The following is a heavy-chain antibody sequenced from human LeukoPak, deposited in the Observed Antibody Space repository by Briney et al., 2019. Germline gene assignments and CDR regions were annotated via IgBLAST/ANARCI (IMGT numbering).Heavy chain of an antibody. D-gene: IGHD1-26*01. CDR3: ARGPGPIAGAKNPFDI. J-gene: IGHJ3*02. CDR2: INRDGSTT. Sequence: PGGSLRLSCAASGFTFSNYWVHWVRQAPGKGLVWVSRINRDGSTTNYADSVKGQFTISGDKSKDTLYLQMNSLRPEDTAVYYCARGPGPIAGAKNPFDIWGQGTMVTVSS. CDR1: GFTFSNYW. V-gene: IGHV3-74*01.